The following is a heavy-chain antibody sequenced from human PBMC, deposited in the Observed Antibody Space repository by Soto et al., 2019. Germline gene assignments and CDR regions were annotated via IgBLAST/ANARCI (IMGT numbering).Heavy chain of an antibody. J-gene: IGHJ6*03. CDR1: GFTFSSYG. D-gene: IGHD5-18*01. V-gene: IGHV3-33*01. Sequence: QVQLVESGGGVVQPGRSLRLSCAASGFTFSSYGMHWVRQAPGKGLEWVAVIWYDGSNKYYADSVKGRFTISRDNSKNTLYLQMNSLRAEDTAVYYCAREVVGDTAMVGRDYYYYYMDVWGKGTTVTVSS. CDR2: IWYDGSNK. CDR3: AREVVGDTAMVGRDYYYYYMDV.